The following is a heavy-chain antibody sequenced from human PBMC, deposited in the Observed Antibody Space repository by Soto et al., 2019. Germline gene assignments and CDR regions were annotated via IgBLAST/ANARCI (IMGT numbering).Heavy chain of an antibody. J-gene: IGHJ4*02. D-gene: IGHD3-10*01. CDR3: ARDPPLWFGWDY. CDR1: GFTFSSYG. CDR2: IWYDGSNK. V-gene: IGHV3-33*01. Sequence: GGSLRLSCAASGFTFSSYGMHWVRQAPGKGLEWVAVIWYDGSNKYYADSVKGRFTISRDNSKNTLYLQMNSLRAEDTAVYYCARDPPLWFGWDYWGQGTLVTVSS.